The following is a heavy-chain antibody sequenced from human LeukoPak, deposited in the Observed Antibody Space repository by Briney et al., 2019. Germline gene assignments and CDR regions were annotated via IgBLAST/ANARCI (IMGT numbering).Heavy chain of an antibody. CDR2: IYTSGST. V-gene: IGHV4-61*02. CDR1: GGSISSGSYY. D-gene: IGHD3-22*01. Sequence: SETLSLTCTVSGGSISSGSYYWSWTRQPAGKGLEWIGRIYTSGSTNYNPSLKSRVTISVDTSKNQFSLKLSSVTAADTAVYYCARVDYYDSSGYYWYFDLWGRGTLVTVPS. J-gene: IGHJ2*01. CDR3: ARVDYYDSSGYYWYFDL.